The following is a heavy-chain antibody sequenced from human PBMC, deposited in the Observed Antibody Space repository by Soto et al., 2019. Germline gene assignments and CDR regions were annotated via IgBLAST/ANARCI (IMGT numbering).Heavy chain of an antibody. Sequence: SETLSLTCSVYGGSIGVHYWTWIRQSPGAGLEWIGFINDSGSVTYNPSLKRRATISPDTSKPQFSLKLNSATAADTAVYYCARASYRLDCYLLRTTLIDFWGQGILVTVSS. CDR1: GGSIGVHY. CDR2: INDSGSV. J-gene: IGHJ4*02. V-gene: IGHV4-59*11. CDR3: ARASYRLDCYLLRTTLIDF. D-gene: IGHD2-21*01.